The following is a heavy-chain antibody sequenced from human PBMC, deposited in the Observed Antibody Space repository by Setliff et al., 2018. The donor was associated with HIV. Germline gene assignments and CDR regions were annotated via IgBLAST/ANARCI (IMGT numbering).Heavy chain of an antibody. CDR3: AREYYYDSSGYGY. D-gene: IGHD3-22*01. CDR2: IYYSGST. Sequence: SETLSLTCTVSGGSITGYYWSWIRQPPGKGLEWIGWIYYSGSTYYNPSLKSRVTISVDTSKNQFSLKLSSVTAADTAVYYCAREYYYDSSGYGYWGQGTLVTVSS. V-gene: IGHV4-59*04. CDR1: GGSITGYY. J-gene: IGHJ4*02.